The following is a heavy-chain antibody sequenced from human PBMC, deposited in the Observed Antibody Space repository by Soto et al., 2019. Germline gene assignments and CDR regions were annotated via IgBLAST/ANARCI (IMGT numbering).Heavy chain of an antibody. CDR3: AKGEVRGIIPSYFDY. V-gene: IGHV3-30*18. J-gene: IGHJ4*02. D-gene: IGHD3-10*01. CDR2: ISNDGSNE. CDR1: GFTFRWFG. Sequence: GGSLRLSCAGSGFTFRWFGMNWVRQAPGKGLEWVARISNDGSNEYYVDFVKGRFTISRDNSKNTLYLQMDSLRAEDTAVYYCAKGEVRGIIPSYFDYWGLGTLVTVSS.